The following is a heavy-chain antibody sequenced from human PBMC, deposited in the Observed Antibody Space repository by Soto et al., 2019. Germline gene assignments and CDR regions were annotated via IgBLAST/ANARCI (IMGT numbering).Heavy chain of an antibody. V-gene: IGHV3-30-3*01. CDR1: GFTFSSYA. CDR3: ARDSGRWLQPPAFDI. Sequence: GGSLRLSCAASGFTFSSYAMHWVRQAPGKGLERVAVISYDGSNKYYADSVKGRFTISRDNSKNTLYLQMNSLRAEDTAVYYCARDSGRWLQPPAFDIWGQGTMVTVSS. D-gene: IGHD3-10*01. J-gene: IGHJ3*02. CDR2: ISYDGSNK.